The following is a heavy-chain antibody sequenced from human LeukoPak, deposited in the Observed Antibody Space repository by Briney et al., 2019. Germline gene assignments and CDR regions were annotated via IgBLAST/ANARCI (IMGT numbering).Heavy chain of an antibody. Sequence: SETLSLTCSVSGGSISTYYWSWIRQPAGKGLEWIGRIYTSGGINYNPSLKSRVTMSVDTSKNQFSLKLTSVTAADTAVYYCARDGGKTSSDAFEIWGQGTMVTVSS. J-gene: IGHJ3*02. D-gene: IGHD3-16*01. CDR2: IYTSGGI. CDR3: ARDGGKTSSDAFEI. CDR1: GGSISTYY. V-gene: IGHV4-4*07.